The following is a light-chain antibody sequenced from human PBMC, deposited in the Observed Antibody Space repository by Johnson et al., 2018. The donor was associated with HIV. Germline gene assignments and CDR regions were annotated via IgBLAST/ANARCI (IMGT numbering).Light chain of an antibody. CDR2: KNN. V-gene: IGLV1-44*01. CDR3: PAWDATLEGV. CDR1: SSNIGSKA. Sequence: QSVLTQPPSTSGTPEQRVTISCSGSSSNIGSKAVNWYQQLPGTAPKLLIYKNNQRPSGVPDRFSGSKSGTSASLVISGLQAEEEADSYWPAWDATLEGVFGTGTKVTVL. J-gene: IGLJ1*01.